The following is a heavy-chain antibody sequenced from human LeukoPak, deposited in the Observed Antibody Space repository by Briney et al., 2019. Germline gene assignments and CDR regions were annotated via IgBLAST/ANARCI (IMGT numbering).Heavy chain of an antibody. CDR2: THSSGGT. V-gene: IGHV3-53*01. CDR1: GFTGSHNY. J-gene: IGHJ5*02. D-gene: IGHD4-17*01. CDR3: IVFGDSNH. Sequence: AGGSLRLSCAASGFTGSHNYTNWVRQAPGKGLEWVSATHSSGGTYYADSVKGRFTISRDTSKNTLYLQINSLSVEDTAVYYCIVFGDSNHWGQGTLVTVSS.